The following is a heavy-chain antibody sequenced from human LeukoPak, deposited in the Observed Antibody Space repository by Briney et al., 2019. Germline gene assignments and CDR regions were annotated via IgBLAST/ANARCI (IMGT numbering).Heavy chain of an antibody. CDR3: ASLYGDPSY. V-gene: IGHV3-7*01. D-gene: IGHD4-17*01. CDR2: IKQDGSEK. Sequence: PGGSLRLSCAASEFILNKYWMSWVRQAPGKGLEWVANIKQDGSEKYYVDSVKGRFTISRDNAKNSLYLQMNSLRAEDTAVYYCASLYGDPSYWGQGTLVTVSS. CDR1: EFILNKYW. J-gene: IGHJ4*02.